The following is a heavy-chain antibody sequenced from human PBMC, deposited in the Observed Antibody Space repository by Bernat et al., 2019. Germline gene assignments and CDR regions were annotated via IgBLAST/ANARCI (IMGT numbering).Heavy chain of an antibody. CDR2: IHHSGST. J-gene: IGHJ5*02. Sequence: QLQLQESGSGLVKPSQTLSLTCSVSGGSISSGGYSWRWIRQPPGKGLEWFGYIHHSGSTYYNPSLKSRVSKSVDRTKNQFSRKLSSVTAAVTAVYYGARGFKQGKRGWFDPWDQGTLVTVSS. CDR3: ARGFKQGKRGWFDP. CDR1: GGSISSGGYS. D-gene: IGHD3-10*01. V-gene: IGHV4-30-2*01.